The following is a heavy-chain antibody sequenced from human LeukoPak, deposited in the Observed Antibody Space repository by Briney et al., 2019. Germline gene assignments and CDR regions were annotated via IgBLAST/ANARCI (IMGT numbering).Heavy chain of an antibody. CDR3: AREGQQLVPPLDS. CDR2: IYYSGST. J-gene: IGHJ4*02. D-gene: IGHD6-6*01. Sequence: SETLSLTCTVSGGSISSSSYYWGWIRQPPGKGLEWIGSIYYSGSTYYNPSLKSRVTISVDTSKNQFSLKLSSVTAADTAVYFCAREGQQLVPPLDSWGQGTLVTVSS. CDR1: GGSISSSSYY. V-gene: IGHV4-39*07.